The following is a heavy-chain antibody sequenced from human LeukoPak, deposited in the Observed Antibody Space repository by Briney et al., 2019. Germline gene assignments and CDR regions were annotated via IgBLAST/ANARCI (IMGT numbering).Heavy chain of an antibody. D-gene: IGHD1-14*01. J-gene: IGHJ4*02. V-gene: IGHV1-2*02. CDR2: INPNSGGT. Sequence: GASVKVSCKASGYTFSSYDINWVRQATGQGLEWMGWINPNSGGTNYAQKFQGRVTMTRDTSISTAYMELSRLRSDDTAVYYCAREGGFKAPRNYYFDYWGQGTLVTVSS. CDR1: GYTFSSYD. CDR3: AREGGFKAPRNYYFDY.